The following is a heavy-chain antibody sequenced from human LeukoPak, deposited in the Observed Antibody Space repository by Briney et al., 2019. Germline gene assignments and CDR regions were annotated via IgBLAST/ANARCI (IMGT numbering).Heavy chain of an antibody. V-gene: IGHV3-30-3*01. CDR3: ARKGGGCSSTSCYTRGYYFDY. CDR1: GFTFSSYA. D-gene: IGHD2-2*02. CDR2: ISYDGSNK. Sequence: GGSLRLSCVASGFTFSSYAMHWVRQAPGKGLEWVAVISYDGSNKYYADSVKGRFTISRDNSKNTLYLQMNSLRAEDTAVYYCARKGGGCSSTSCYTRGYYFDYWGQGTLVTVSS. J-gene: IGHJ4*02.